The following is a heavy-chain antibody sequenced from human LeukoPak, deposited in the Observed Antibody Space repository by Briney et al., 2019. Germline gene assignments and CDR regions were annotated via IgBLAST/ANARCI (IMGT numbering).Heavy chain of an antibody. CDR1: GDSISTGSYY. V-gene: IGHV4-39*07. D-gene: IGHD6-6*01. CDR2: IYFTGNT. J-gene: IGHJ6*03. Sequence: KPSETLSHTCTVSGDSISTGSYYWGWIRQPPGKGLEWIGSIYFTGNTYYNPFLRSRVSISVDTSKNQFSLKLNSVTAADTAVYYCARGTVYSSSPLHYYYYMDVWGKGATVTVSS. CDR3: ARGTVYSSSPLHYYYYMDV.